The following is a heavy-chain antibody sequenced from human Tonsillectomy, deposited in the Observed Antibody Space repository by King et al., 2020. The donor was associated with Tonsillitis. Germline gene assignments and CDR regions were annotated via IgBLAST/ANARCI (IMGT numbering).Heavy chain of an antibody. CDR3: AKGSGSSRPYYFDY. Sequence: VQLVESGGGLVQPGGSLRLSCTASGFTFRSYVMSWVRQAPGKGLEWVSAITGGGDYTWYADSVKGRFTISRDTARNTLHLQMDSLRADDTAVYYCAKGSGSSRPYYFDYWGQGTLVCVSS. J-gene: IGHJ4*02. D-gene: IGHD6-13*01. CDR1: GFTFRSYV. V-gene: IGHV3-23*04. CDR2: ITGGGDYT.